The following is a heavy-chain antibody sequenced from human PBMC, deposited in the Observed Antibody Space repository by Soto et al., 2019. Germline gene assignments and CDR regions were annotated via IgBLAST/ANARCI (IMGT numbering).Heavy chain of an antibody. Sequence: QVQLVESGGGVVQPGRSLRLSCAASGFTFSSYAMYWVRQAPGKGLEWVALISSDGSNKYYADSVKGRSTISRDNSRKTLFLQMNSLRDEDMAVYYCAKDRISTFISAAADWGQGTLVTVSS. D-gene: IGHD6-13*01. J-gene: IGHJ4*02. CDR3: AKDRISTFISAAAD. V-gene: IGHV3-30*18. CDR2: ISSDGSNK. CDR1: GFTFSSYA.